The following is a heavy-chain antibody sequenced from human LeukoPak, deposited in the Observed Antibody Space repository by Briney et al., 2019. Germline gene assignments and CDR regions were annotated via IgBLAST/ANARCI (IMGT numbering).Heavy chain of an antibody. J-gene: IGHJ4*02. CDR2: INHSGNT. Sequence: SETLSLTCAVYGGSFSGYYWSWVRQPPGKGLEWIGEINHSGNTNYNPSLKSRITISVDTSKNQFSLRLSSVTAADTAVYYCAKGPRTVRFGDRHKGIFDYWGQGTLVTVSS. D-gene: IGHD3-10*01. V-gene: IGHV4-34*01. CDR1: GGSFSGYY. CDR3: AKGPRTVRFGDRHKGIFDY.